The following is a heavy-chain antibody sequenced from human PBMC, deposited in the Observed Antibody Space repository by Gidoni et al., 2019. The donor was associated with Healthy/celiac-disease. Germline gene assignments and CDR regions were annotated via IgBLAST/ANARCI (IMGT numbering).Heavy chain of an antibody. V-gene: IGHV3-33*08. Sequence: QVQLVESGGGVVKPGRALRLAFEASGFTFSSYGLHRVRQAPGQGLEWGAVLWYDGSNKYYADSGKGLFTISRDNSKNTLYLQMNSLRAEDTAVYYCASKGICSSTSCYGLPLYGMDVWGQGTTVTVSS. CDR3: ASKGICSSTSCYGLPLYGMDV. CDR2: LWYDGSNK. J-gene: IGHJ6*02. CDR1: GFTFSSYG. D-gene: IGHD2-2*01.